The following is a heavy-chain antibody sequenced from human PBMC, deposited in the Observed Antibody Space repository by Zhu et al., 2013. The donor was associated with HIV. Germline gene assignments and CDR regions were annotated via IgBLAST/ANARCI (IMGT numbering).Heavy chain of an antibody. CDR2: TIPIFGTA. D-gene: IGHD1-1*01. J-gene: IGHJ5*02. CDR1: GGTFSSYA. CDR3: ARVGDVYKIFRHWFDP. Sequence: QVQLVQSGAEVKKPGSSVKVSCKASGGTFSSYAISWVRQAPGQGLEWMGGTIPIFGTANYAQKFQGRVTITADESTSTAYMELSSLRSEDTAVYYCARVGDVYKIFRHWFDPWGQGTLVTVSA. V-gene: IGHV1-69*01.